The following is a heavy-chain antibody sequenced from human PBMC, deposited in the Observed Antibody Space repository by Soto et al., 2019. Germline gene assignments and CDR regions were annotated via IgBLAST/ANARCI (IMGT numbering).Heavy chain of an antibody. D-gene: IGHD3-10*01. V-gene: IGHV3-23*01. J-gene: IGHJ4*02. CDR1: GFTFSSYA. Sequence: XGSLRLSCAASGFTFSSYALSWVRQAPGKGLEWVSAISGSGGSTYYADSVKGRFTISRDNSKNTLYLQMNSLRAEDTAVYYCAKIRNGVRGVIGAFDYWGQGTLVTVSS. CDR3: AKIRNGVRGVIGAFDY. CDR2: ISGSGGST.